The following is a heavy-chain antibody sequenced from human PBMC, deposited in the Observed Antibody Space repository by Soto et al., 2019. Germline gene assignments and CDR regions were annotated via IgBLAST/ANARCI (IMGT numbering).Heavy chain of an antibody. CDR1: GFTFSSYS. Sequence: GGSLRLSCAASGFTFSSYSMNWVRQAPGKGLEWVSSISSSSSYIYYADSVKGRFTISRDNSKNTLYLQMNSLRAEDTAVYYCARDREEGMDVWGQGTTVTVSS. CDR3: ARDREEGMDV. J-gene: IGHJ6*02. CDR2: ISSSSSYI. V-gene: IGHV3-21*01.